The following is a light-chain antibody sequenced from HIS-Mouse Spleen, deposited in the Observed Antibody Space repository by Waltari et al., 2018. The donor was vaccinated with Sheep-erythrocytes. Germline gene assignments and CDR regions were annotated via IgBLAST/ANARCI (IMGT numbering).Light chain of an antibody. J-gene: IGLJ2*01. V-gene: IGLV1-51*01. CDR1: SPNIGNTY. CDR3: GTWDSSLSAVV. Sequence: QSVLTQPPSVSAAPGPKVTISCSGSSPNIGNTYVSWYQQLPGTAPKLLIYDNNKRPSGIPDRFSGSKSGTSATLGITGLQTGDEADYYCGTWDSSLSAVVFGGGTKLTVL. CDR2: DNN.